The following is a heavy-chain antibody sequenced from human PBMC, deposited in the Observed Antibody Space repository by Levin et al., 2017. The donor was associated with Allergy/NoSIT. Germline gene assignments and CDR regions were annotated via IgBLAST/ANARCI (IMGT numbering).Heavy chain of an antibody. CDR3: AGVGDWDGGSCCPDRPSDF. D-gene: IGHD2-15*01. CDR1: GFTFGSYW. J-gene: IGHJ4*02. Sequence: PGGSLRLSCVVSGFTFGSYWMNWVRQSSGKGLEWVATINQDGSKMYYVDSVKGRVTISRDNAKNSLSLQLNSLRAEDTAVYYCAGVGDWDGGSCCPDRPSDFWGQGTLVTVSS. CDR2: INQDGSKM. V-gene: IGHV3-7*03.